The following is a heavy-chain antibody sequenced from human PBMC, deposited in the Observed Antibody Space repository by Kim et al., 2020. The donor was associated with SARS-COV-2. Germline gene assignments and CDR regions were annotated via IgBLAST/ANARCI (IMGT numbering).Heavy chain of an antibody. J-gene: IGHJ3*02. CDR1: GFTFSSYG. V-gene: IGHV3-30*18. CDR2: ISYDGSNK. Sequence: GGSLRLSCAASGFTFSSYGMHWVRQAPGKGLEWVAVISYDGSNKYYADSVKGRFTISRDNSKNTLYLQMNSLRAEDTAVYYCAKAYWSRTSCYFPDAFDIWGQGTMVTVSS. CDR3: AKAYWSRTSCYFPDAFDI. D-gene: IGHD2-2*01.